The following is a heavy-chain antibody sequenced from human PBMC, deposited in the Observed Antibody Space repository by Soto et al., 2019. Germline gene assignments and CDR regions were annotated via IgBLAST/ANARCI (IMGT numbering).Heavy chain of an antibody. CDR2: IIPILDIV. CDR1: GGTFSSYS. J-gene: IGHJ4*02. Sequence: QVRLVQSGAEVKKPGSSVKVSCKASGGTFSSYSINWVRQAPGQGLEWMGRIIPILDIVNYAQKFQGRVTITADKSTGTAYTELNSLRSDDTAVCYCATGISASGQLDYWGQGTLVTVSS. V-gene: IGHV1-69*02. D-gene: IGHD6-13*01. CDR3: ATGISASGQLDY.